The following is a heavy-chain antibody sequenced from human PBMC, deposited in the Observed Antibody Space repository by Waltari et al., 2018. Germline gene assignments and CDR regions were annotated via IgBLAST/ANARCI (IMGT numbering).Heavy chain of an antibody. CDR1: GFSFSGSS. Sequence: EVQVVESGGGLVQPGGSMKLSCATSGFSFSGSSIHRVRQTAGKGLEWVGRMRREPYNYATAYSASVKGRFTISRDDSKNTAFLPMISLMTEDTAVYYCSGGEVTGTDFWGQGTLVTVSS. CDR3: SGGEVTGTDF. J-gene: IGHJ4*02. V-gene: IGHV3-73*01. CDR2: MRREPYNYAT. D-gene: IGHD6-19*01.